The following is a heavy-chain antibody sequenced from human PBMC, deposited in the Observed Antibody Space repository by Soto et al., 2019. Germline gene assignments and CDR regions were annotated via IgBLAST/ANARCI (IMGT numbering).Heavy chain of an antibody. CDR2: ISYDGSNK. J-gene: IGHJ4*02. Sequence: PGGSLRLSCAASGFTFSSYGMHWVRQAPGKGLEWVAVISYDGSNKYYADSVKGRFTISRDNSKNTLYLQMNSLRAEDTAVYYCAKEAPVDYDSSGPPIDYWGQGALVTVSS. D-gene: IGHD3-22*01. CDR3: AKEAPVDYDSSGPPIDY. CDR1: GFTFSSYG. V-gene: IGHV3-30*18.